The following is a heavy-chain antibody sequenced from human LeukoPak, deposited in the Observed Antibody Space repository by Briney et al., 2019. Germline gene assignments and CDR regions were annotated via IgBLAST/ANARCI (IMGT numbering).Heavy chain of an antibody. D-gene: IGHD3-22*01. V-gene: IGHV3-53*01. J-gene: IGHJ6*02. CDR2: IYSGSST. CDR1: GFTVSSNY. Sequence: GGSLRLSCAASGFTVSSNYMSWVRQAPGKGLEWVSVIYSGSSTYYADSVKGRFTISRDNSKNTLYLQMNSLRAEDTAVYYCAREGDYYDSSGYYPFYYYYGMDVWGQGTTVTVSS. CDR3: AREGDYYDSSGYYPFYYYYGMDV.